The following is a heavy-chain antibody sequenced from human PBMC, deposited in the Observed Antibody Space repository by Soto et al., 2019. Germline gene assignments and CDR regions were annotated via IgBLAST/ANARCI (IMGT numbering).Heavy chain of an antibody. CDR2: ISYDGSNK. D-gene: IGHD3-22*01. CDR1: GFTFSSYG. V-gene: IGHV3-30*03. J-gene: IGHJ6*02. CDR3: AREAGYYHSSGYSYYYYYGMDV. Sequence: GGSLRLSCAASGFTFSSYGMHWVRQAPGKGLEWVAVISYDGSNKYYADSVKGRFTISRDNSKNTLYLQMNSLRAEDTAVYYCAREAGYYHSSGYSYYYYYGMDVWGHGTTVTVSS.